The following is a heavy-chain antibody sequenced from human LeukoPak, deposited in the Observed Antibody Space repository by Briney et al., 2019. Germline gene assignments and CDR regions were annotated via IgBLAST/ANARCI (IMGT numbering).Heavy chain of an antibody. CDR2: ISSSSNYI. CDR3: ARSELGYNYHYMDV. Sequence: NPGGSLRLSCAASGFTFISYSMNWVRQAPGKGLEWVSSISSSSNYIYYVDSEKGRFTISRDNAKNSLYLQMNSLRAEDTAVYYCARSELGYNYHYMDVWGKGTTVTVSS. V-gene: IGHV3-21*01. CDR1: GFTFISYS. D-gene: IGHD7-27*01. J-gene: IGHJ6*03.